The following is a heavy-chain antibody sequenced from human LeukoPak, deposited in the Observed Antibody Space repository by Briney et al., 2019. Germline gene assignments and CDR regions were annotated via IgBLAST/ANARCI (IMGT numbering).Heavy chain of an antibody. CDR2: ISGSGDTI. Sequence: SGGSLRLSCAASGFTFSNYNMNWVRQAPGKGLEWVSYISGSGDTIYYADSLKGRFTISRDNAKTSLYLQMNSLRAEDTAVYYCARAIDPLQIRNYYYCMDVWGKGTTVTVSS. V-gene: IGHV3-48*01. CDR1: GFTFSNYN. J-gene: IGHJ6*03. D-gene: IGHD4-11*01. CDR3: ARAIDPLQIRNYYYCMDV.